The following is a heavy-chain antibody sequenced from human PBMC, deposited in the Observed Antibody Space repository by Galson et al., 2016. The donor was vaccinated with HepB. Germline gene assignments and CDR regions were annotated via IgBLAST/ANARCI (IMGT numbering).Heavy chain of an antibody. Sequence: SLRLSCAASGFSFINYAVSWLRQAPGKGLEWVSAIGGSGAETFYADSVKGRFTISRDNSKNTLYLQMSRLRGEDTAIYYCANEAEGLTHGSYANKWGQGSRVTVSS. D-gene: IGHD2-8*01. J-gene: IGHJ4*02. CDR3: ANEAEGLTHGSYANK. CDR2: IGGSGAET. CDR1: GFSFINYA. V-gene: IGHV3-23*01.